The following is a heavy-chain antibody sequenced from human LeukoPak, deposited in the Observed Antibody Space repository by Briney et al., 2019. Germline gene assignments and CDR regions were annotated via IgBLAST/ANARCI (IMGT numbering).Heavy chain of an antibody. CDR1: GGTFSSYA. Sequence: SVKVSCKASGGTFSSYAISWVRQAPGQGLEWMGGIIPIFGTANYAQKFQGRVTITTDESTSTAYMELTSLRSDDTAVYFCTRGLGSKREDFWGQGTLVTVSS. J-gene: IGHJ4*02. CDR2: IIPIFGTA. V-gene: IGHV1-69*05. CDR3: TRGLGSKREDF. D-gene: IGHD3/OR15-3a*01.